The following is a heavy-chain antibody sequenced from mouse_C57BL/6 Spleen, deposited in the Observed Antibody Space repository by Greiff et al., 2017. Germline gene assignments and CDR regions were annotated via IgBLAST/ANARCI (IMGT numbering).Heavy chain of an antibody. V-gene: IGHV1-72*01. Sequence: QVHVKQPGAELVKPGASVKLSCKASGYTFTSYWMHWVKQRPGRGLEWIGRIDPNSGGTKYNEKFKSKATLTVDKPSSTAYMQLSSLTSEDSAVYYCARYYYGSSNWYVDVWGTGTTVTVSS. CDR1: GYTFTSYW. CDR2: IDPNSGGT. CDR3: ARYYYGSSNWYVDV. J-gene: IGHJ1*03. D-gene: IGHD1-1*01.